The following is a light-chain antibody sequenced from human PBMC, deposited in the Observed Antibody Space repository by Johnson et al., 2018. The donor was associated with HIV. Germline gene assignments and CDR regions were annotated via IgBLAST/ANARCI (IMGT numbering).Light chain of an antibody. CDR1: SSNIGNNY. J-gene: IGLJ1*01. CDR3: GTWDSSLSAYV. CDR2: GNN. V-gene: IGLV1-51*01. Sequence: QSVLTQPPSVSAAPGQKVTISCSGSSSNIGNNYVSWYQQFPGTAPKLLIYGNNKRPSGIPDRFSGSKSGTSATLGITGLQTGDEADYYCGTWDSSLSAYVFGTRTKCTGL.